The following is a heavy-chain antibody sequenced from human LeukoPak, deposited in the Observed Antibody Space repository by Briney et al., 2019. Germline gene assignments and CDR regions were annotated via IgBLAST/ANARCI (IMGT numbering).Heavy chain of an antibody. CDR1: GFTFSNYG. V-gene: IGHV3-30*18. J-gene: IGHJ4*02. CDR3: AKDRYSYAFEYSDS. D-gene: IGHD5-18*01. CDR2: ITYDGSSE. Sequence: GGSLRLSCAASGFTFSNYGMHWVRQAPGKGLEWVATITYDGSSEYYADSVKDRFTVSRDNSKNTLYLQMSSLRTEDTAVYYCAKDRYSYAFEYSDSWGQGTLVTVSS.